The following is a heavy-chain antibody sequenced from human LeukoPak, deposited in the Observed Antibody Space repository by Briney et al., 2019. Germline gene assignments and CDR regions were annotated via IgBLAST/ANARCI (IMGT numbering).Heavy chain of an antibody. V-gene: IGHV3-21*01. CDR3: ASGHADYYDSSGYPTLDDY. CDR1: GFTFSSYS. Sequence: GGSLRLSCAASGFTFSSYSMNWVRQAPGKGLEWVSSISSSSSYIYYADSVKGRFTISRDNAKNSLYLQMNSLRAEDTAVYYCASGHADYYDSSGYPTLDDYWGQGTLVAVSS. J-gene: IGHJ4*02. CDR2: ISSSSSYI. D-gene: IGHD3-22*01.